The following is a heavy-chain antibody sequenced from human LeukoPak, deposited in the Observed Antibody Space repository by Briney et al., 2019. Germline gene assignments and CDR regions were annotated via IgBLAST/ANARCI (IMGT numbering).Heavy chain of an antibody. V-gene: IGHV4-4*02. Sequence: NPSETLSLTCAVSGGSISSGGYWSWVRQPPGKGLEWIGQIYYSGSTNYNPSLESRVIMSLDKSRNQLSLRLNSVTAADTAVYYCARHGSYSLGFWGRGALVTVSS. D-gene: IGHD4-23*01. CDR3: ARHGSYSLGF. J-gene: IGHJ4*02. CDR1: GGSISSGGY. CDR2: IYYSGST.